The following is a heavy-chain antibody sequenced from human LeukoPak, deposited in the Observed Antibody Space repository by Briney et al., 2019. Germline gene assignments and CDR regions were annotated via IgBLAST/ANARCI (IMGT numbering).Heavy chain of an antibody. CDR2: INPNSGGT. V-gene: IGHV1-2*02. CDR3: ARDRNAMVRGVKGSSGPRGY. CDR1: GYTFNGYY. D-gene: IGHD3-10*01. J-gene: IGHJ4*02. Sequence: ASVEVSCKASGYTFNGYYMHWVRQAPGQGLEWMGWINPNSGGTNYAQKFQGRVTMTRDTSISTAYMELSRLRSDDTAVYYCARDRNAMVRGVKGSSGPRGYWGQGTLVTVSS.